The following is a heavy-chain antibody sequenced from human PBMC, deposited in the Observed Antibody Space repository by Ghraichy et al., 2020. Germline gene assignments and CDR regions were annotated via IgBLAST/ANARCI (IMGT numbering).Heavy chain of an antibody. CDR3: AREVKYDIGDSWQTDFDY. CDR2: VKEDGSDK. Sequence: GGSLRLSCAASGFSFSTFYMSWVRQAPGRGLEWVANVKEDGSDKFYVPSVKGRFTVSRDNAKNSLYLQMNSLRDEDTAIYYCAREVKYDIGDSWQTDFDYWGQGTLVTVSS. D-gene: IGHD2-21*01. CDR1: GFSFSTFY. J-gene: IGHJ4*02. V-gene: IGHV3-7*03.